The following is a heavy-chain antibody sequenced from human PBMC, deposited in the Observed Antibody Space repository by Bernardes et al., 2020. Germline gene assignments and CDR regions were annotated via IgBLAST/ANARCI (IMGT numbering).Heavy chain of an antibody. D-gene: IGHD2-8*01. Sequence: GGSLRLSCAASGFTFNNYAMTWVRQAPGKGLEWVSTITNSGGDTYYADSVKGRFIISGDMSKNTLYLQMNGLRPEDTAVYYCARQDRTLMVYATLYYYRYMDVWGEGTTVTVSS. CDR2: ITNSGGDT. CDR1: GFTFNNYA. CDR3: ARQDRTLMVYATLYYYRYMDV. V-gene: IGHV3-23*01. J-gene: IGHJ6*03.